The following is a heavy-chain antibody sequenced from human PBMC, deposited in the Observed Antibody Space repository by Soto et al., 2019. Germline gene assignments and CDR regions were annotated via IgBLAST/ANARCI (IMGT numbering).Heavy chain of an antibody. Sequence: KPGGSLRLSCTASGFTFGDYAMSWFRQAPGKGLEWVGFIRSKAYGGTTEYAASVKGRFTISRDDSKSIAYLQMNSLKTEDTAVYYCTRVAKWSVYILEGFDPWGQGTLVTVSS. CDR3: TRVAKWSVYILEGFDP. CDR1: GFTFGDYA. CDR2: IRSKAYGGTT. J-gene: IGHJ5*02. D-gene: IGHD2-8*01. V-gene: IGHV3-49*05.